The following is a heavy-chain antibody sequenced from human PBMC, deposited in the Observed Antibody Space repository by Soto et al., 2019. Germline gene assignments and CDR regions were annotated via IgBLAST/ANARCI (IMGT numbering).Heavy chain of an antibody. CDR2: IYYSGST. CDR1: GDSVTSGSYF. Sequence: QVQLQETGPGQAKPSETLSLTCTVSGDSVTSGSYFWNWLRQSPGKGLEWIGYIYYSGSTTYNPSLKSRVSTSVDRSKNHFSLTLNSVTAADTAVYFCASLSRLNSEVDDSHYYALDVWGQGTTVIVSS. J-gene: IGHJ6*02. D-gene: IGHD2-2*01. CDR3: ASLSRLNSEVDDSHYYALDV. V-gene: IGHV4-61*03.